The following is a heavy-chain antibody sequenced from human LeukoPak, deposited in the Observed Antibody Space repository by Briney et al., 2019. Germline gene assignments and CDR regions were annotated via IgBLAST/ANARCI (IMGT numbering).Heavy chain of an antibody. Sequence: ASVKVSCKASGYTFTGYYMHWVRQAPGQGLEWMGWINPNSGGTNYAQKFQGRVTMTRDTSISTAYMELSSLRSEDTAVYYCAELGRYYYGMDVWGQGTTVTVSS. CDR2: INPNSGGT. V-gene: IGHV1-2*02. D-gene: IGHD1-26*01. CDR3: AELGRYYYGMDV. CDR1: GYTFTGYY. J-gene: IGHJ6*02.